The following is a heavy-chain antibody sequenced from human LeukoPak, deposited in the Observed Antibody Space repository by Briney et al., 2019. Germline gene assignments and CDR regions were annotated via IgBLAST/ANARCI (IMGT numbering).Heavy chain of an antibody. D-gene: IGHD2-15*01. CDR2: IYPGDSDT. CDR1: GYSFTSYS. V-gene: IGHV5-51*01. Sequence: GESLKISCKGSGYSFTSYSIGWVRQMPGKGLEWMGIIYPGDSDTRYSPSFEGQVTISADKSITTSYLQWSSLRASDTAMYYCARRFFGSGLDAFDMWGQGTMVTVSS. CDR3: ARRFFGSGLDAFDM. J-gene: IGHJ3*02.